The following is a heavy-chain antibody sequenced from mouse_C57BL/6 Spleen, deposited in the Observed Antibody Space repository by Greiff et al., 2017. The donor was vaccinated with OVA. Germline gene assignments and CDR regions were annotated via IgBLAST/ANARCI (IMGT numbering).Heavy chain of an antibody. V-gene: IGHV14-2*01. J-gene: IGHJ3*01. CDR2: IDPEDGET. CDR1: GFNIKDYY. D-gene: IGHD2-4*01. CDR3: APLYDYDSGAY. Sequence: EVQLQQSGAELVKPGASVKLSCTASGFNIKDYYMHWVKQRTEQGLEWIGRIDPEDGETKYAPKFQGKATITADTSSNTAYLQLSSLTSEDTAVYYCAPLYDYDSGAYWGQGTLVTVSA.